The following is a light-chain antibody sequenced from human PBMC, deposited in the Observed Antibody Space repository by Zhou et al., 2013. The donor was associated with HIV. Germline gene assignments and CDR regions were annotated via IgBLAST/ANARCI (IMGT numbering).Light chain of an antibody. CDR3: QQRSNWPPGLT. Sequence: EIVLTQTPATLSLSPGERATLSCRASQSVSGYLAWYQQKPGQAPRLLIYDASNRATGIPARFSGSGSGTDFTLTISSLEPEDFAVYYCQQRSNWPPGLTFGGGTKVEIK. CDR2: DAS. CDR1: QSVSGY. J-gene: IGKJ4*01. V-gene: IGKV3-11*01.